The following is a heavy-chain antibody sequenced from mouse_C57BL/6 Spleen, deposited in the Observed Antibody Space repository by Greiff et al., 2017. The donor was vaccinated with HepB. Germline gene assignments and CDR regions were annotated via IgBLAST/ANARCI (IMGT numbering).Heavy chain of an antibody. Sequence: EVQLQQSGTVLARPGASVKMSCKTSGYTFTSYWMHWVKQRPGQGLEWIGAIYPGNSDTSYNQKFKGKAKLTAVTSASTAYMELSSLTNEDSAVYYCTRELGRGAWFAYWGQGTLVTVSA. V-gene: IGHV1-5*01. J-gene: IGHJ3*01. CDR1: GYTFTSYW. CDR3: TRELGRGAWFAY. CDR2: IYPGNSDT. D-gene: IGHD4-1*01.